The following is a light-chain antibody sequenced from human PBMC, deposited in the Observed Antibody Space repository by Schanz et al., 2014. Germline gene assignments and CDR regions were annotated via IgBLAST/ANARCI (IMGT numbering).Light chain of an antibody. CDR3: QQYGSSPMYT. CDR1: QSVHRNY. Sequence: EIVLTQSPGTLSLSPGERATLSCRASQSVHRNYLAWHQQKPGQAPRLLIYGVSSRATGIPDRFSGSGSGTDFTLTISRLEPEDFAVYYCQQYGSSPMYTFGQGTKLEIK. J-gene: IGKJ2*01. V-gene: IGKV3-20*01. CDR2: GVS.